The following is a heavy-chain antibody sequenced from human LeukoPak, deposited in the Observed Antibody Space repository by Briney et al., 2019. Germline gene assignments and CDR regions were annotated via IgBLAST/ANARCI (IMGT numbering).Heavy chain of an antibody. V-gene: IGHV1-18*01. Sequence: ASVKVSCKASGYTFTSYGISWVRQAPGQGLEWMGWISAYNGNTNYAQKLQGRVTMTTDTSTSTAYMELRSLRSDDTAVYYCARERYCSSTSCYASFDYWGQGTLVTVSS. CDR2: ISAYNGNT. D-gene: IGHD2-2*01. CDR3: ARERYCSSTSCYASFDY. CDR1: GYTFTSYG. J-gene: IGHJ4*02.